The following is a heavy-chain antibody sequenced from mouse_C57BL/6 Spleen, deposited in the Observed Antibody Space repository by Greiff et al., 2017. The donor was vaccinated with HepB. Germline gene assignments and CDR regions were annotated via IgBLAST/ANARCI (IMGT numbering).Heavy chain of an antibody. CDR3: AREGVFRPFDY. CDR2: IHPNSGST. Sequence: QVHVKQSGAELVKPGASVKLSCKASGYTFTSYWMHWVKQRPGQGLEWIGMIHPNSGSTNYNEKFKSKATLTVDKSSSTAYMQLSSLTSEDSAVYYCAREGVFRPFDYWGQGTTLTVSS. D-gene: IGHD3-2*02. CDR1: GYTFTSYW. J-gene: IGHJ2*01. V-gene: IGHV1-64*01.